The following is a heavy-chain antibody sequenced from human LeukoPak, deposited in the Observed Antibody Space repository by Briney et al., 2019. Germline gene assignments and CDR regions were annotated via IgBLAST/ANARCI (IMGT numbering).Heavy chain of an antibody. CDR3: AKVVQYTASTGTGLDY. J-gene: IGHJ4*02. CDR1: GLTFSNYG. CDR2: IWYNGSYK. Sequence: AGGSLRLSCAASGLTFSNYGMHWVRQAPGKGLDWVAVIWYNGSYKYYADSVKGRFTISRDNSKNTLYLQMNSLRAEDTAVYYCAKVVQYTASTGTGLDYWGQGTLVTVSS. D-gene: IGHD6-13*01. V-gene: IGHV3-33*06.